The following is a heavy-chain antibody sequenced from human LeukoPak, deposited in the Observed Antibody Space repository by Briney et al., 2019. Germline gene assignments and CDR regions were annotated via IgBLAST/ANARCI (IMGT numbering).Heavy chain of an antibody. Sequence: PGGSLRLSCAASGFTFSSYWMSWVRQAPGKGLEWVANIKQDGSEKYYVDSVKGRFTISRDNAKNTLYLQMNSLRAEDTAVYYCVCWGARGSRAYYFDYWGQGTLVTVSS. D-gene: IGHD6-13*01. CDR3: VCWGARGSRAYYFDY. J-gene: IGHJ4*02. CDR1: GFTFSSYW. CDR2: IKQDGSEK. V-gene: IGHV3-7*01.